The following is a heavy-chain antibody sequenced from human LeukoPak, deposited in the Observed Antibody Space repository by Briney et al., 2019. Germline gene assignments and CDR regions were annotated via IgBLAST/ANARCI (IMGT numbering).Heavy chain of an antibody. D-gene: IGHD2-2*02. CDR3: ARDSCSSTSCYNYFDY. Sequence: SVKVSCKASGGTFSSYAISWVRQAPGQGLGWMGGIIPIFGTANYAQKFQGRVTITADESTSTAYMELSSLGSEDTAVYYCARDSCSSTSCYNYFDYCGQGGLVTVSS. V-gene: IGHV1-69*13. CDR1: GGTFSSYA. J-gene: IGHJ4*02. CDR2: IIPIFGTA.